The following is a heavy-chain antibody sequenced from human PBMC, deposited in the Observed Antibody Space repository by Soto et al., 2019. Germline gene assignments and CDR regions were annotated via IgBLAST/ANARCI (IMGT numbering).Heavy chain of an antibody. CDR2: IYWNDDK. CDR1: GFSLRTSGVG. CDR3: AKSGSSGWYGWFDP. V-gene: IGHV2-5*01. Sequence: TLVNPTQTLTLTCIFSGFSLRTSGVGVGWIRQPPGKALEWLGFIYWNDDKRYSPSLESRLTITKDTSKNQVVLTMTNMDPVDTATYYCAKSGSSGWYGWFDPWGQGTLVTVSS. D-gene: IGHD6-19*01. J-gene: IGHJ5*02.